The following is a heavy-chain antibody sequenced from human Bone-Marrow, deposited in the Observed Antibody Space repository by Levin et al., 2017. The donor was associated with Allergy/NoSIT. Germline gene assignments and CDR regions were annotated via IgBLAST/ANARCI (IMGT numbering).Heavy chain of an antibody. J-gene: IGHJ3*02. CDR3: ARYCSSTSCYAFDI. CDR1: GFTVSSHY. V-gene: IGHV3-53*01. D-gene: IGHD2-2*01. CDR2: IYSGGST. Sequence: GESLKISCAASGFTVSSHYMSWVRQAPGKGLEWVSVIYSGGSTYYADSVKGRFTISRDNSKNTLYLQMNSLRAEDTAVYYCARYCSSTSCYAFDIWGQGTMVTVSS.